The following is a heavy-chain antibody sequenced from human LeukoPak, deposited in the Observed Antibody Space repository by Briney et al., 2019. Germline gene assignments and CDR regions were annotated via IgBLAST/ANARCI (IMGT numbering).Heavy chain of an antibody. D-gene: IGHD3-9*01. CDR3: ARSYDILTGYLNWFDP. CDR2: IYPGDSDT. CDR1: GSRFTSYW. V-gene: IGHV5-51*01. Sequence: GASLKISGKGSGSRFTSYWIGWVRQLPGKGLEWMGIIYPGDSDTRYSPSFQGQVTISADKSISTAYLQWSSLKASDTAMYYCARSYDILTGYLNWFDPWGQGTLVTVSS. J-gene: IGHJ5*02.